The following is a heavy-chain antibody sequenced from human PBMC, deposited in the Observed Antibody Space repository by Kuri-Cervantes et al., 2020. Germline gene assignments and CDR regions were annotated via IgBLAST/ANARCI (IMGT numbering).Heavy chain of an antibody. CDR3: ARQSYDYGDYVSRGGFDY. Sequence: SETLSLTCTVSGGSISSGDYYWSWIRQPPGKGLEWIGYIYYSGSTYYNPSLKSRVTISVDTSKNQFSLKLSSVTAADTAVYYCARQSYDYGDYVSRGGFDYWGQGTLVTVSS. V-gene: IGHV4-30-4*08. CDR2: IYYSGST. CDR1: GGSISSGDYY. D-gene: IGHD4-17*01. J-gene: IGHJ4*02.